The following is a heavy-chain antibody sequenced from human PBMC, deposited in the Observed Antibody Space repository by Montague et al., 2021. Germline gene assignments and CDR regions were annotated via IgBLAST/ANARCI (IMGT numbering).Heavy chain of an antibody. CDR3: AREIAVAGLFDY. V-gene: IGHV4-61*02. CDR2: SGST. J-gene: IGHJ4*02. Sequence: SGSTNYNPSLKSRVTISVDTSKNQFSLNLSSVTAADTSVYYCAREIAVAGLFDYWGQGTLLNVSS. D-gene: IGHD6-19*01.